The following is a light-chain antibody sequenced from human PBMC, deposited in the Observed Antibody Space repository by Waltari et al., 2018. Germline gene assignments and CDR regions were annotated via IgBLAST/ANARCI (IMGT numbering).Light chain of an antibody. CDR2: SSD. CDR3: ATWDDSLNGHMV. J-gene: IGLJ2*01. V-gene: IGLV1-44*01. Sequence: QSVVTQPPSMSGTPGQRVTISCSGSYSNIGSNTENWYQQLPETAPKLLIYSSDRRPSGVPDRFSGSKSGTSASLGISGLQSEDEADYYCATWDDSLNGHMVFGGGTKVTVL. CDR1: YSNIGSNT.